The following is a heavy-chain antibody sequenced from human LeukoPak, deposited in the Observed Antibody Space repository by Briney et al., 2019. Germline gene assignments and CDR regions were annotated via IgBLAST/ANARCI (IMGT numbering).Heavy chain of an antibody. CDR2: IRSKANSYAT. CDR3: TRPGGSYTDY. CDR1: GFTFSGSA. Sequence: PGGSLRLSCAASGFTFSGSAMRCVRQASGKGLEWVGRIRSKANSYATAYAASVKGRFTISRDDSKNTAYLQMNSLKTEDTAVYYCTRPGGSYTDYWGQGTLVTVSS. J-gene: IGHJ4*02. V-gene: IGHV3-73*01. D-gene: IGHD1-26*01.